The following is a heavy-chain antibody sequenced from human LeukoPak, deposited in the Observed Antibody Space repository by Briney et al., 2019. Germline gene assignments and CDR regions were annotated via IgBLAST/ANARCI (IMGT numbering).Heavy chain of an antibody. CDR2: ISSSSSYI. D-gene: IGHD6-6*01. CDR3: AREGYSSSYFDY. V-gene: IGHV3-21*01. Sequence: GGSLRLSCAASGFTFSSYSMNWVRQAPGKGLEWVSSISSSSSYIYYANSVKGRFTISRDNAKNSLYLQMNSLRAEDTAVYYCAREGYSSSYFDYWGQGTLVTVSS. J-gene: IGHJ4*02. CDR1: GFTFSSYS.